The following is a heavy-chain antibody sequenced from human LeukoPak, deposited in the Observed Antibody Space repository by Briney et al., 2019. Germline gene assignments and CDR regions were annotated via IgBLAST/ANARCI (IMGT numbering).Heavy chain of an antibody. J-gene: IGHJ5*02. D-gene: IGHD3-10*01. V-gene: IGHV1-69*13. CDR1: GGTFSSYA. CDR2: IIPIFGTA. Sequence: ASVKVSCKASGGTFSSYAISWVRRAPGQGLEWMGGIIPIFGTANYAQKFQGRVTITADESTSTAYMELSSLRSEDTAVYYCARVPPPPITMARGVIPDWFDPWGQGTLVTVSS. CDR3: ARVPPPPITMARGVIPDWFDP.